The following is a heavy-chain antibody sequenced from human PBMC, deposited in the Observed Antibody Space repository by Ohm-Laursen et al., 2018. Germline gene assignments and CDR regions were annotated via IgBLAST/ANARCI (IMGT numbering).Heavy chain of an antibody. V-gene: IGHV3-74*01. CDR3: ARDRVYGYSYPDY. CDR1: GFTFTRYW. CDR2: INSDGSST. J-gene: IGHJ4*02. Sequence: SLRLSCAASGFTFTRYWMHWVRQAPGKGLVWVSRINSDGSSTAYADSVKGRFTISRDNAKNTLYLQMNSLRAEDTAVYYCARDRVYGYSYPDYWGQGTLVTVSS. D-gene: IGHD5-18*01.